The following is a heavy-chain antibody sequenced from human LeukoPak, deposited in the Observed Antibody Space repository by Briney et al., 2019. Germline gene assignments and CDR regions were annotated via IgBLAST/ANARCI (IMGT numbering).Heavy chain of an antibody. CDR3: AREIVSAVAGNFDY. Sequence: GGSLRLSCAASGFNFRSYEMNWVRQAPGEGLEWVSYISNTDETRTYADSVKGRFTISRDNAKNSLHLEMNSLRAEDTAVYYCAREIVSAVAGNFDYWGQGTLVTVSS. J-gene: IGHJ4*02. V-gene: IGHV3-48*03. D-gene: IGHD6-19*01. CDR2: ISNTDETR. CDR1: GFNFRSYE.